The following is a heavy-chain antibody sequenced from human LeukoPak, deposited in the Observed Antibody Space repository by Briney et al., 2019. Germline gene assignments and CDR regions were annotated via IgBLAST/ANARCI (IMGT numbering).Heavy chain of an antibody. CDR3: ARDLEPGYCSGGSCYSGFDY. Sequence: PGGSLRLSCAASVFTFSSYEMNWVRQAPGKGLEWVSYISSSGSTIYYADSVKGRFTISRDNAKNSLYLQMNSLRAEDTAVYYCARDLEPGYCSGGSCYSGFDYWGQGTLVTVSS. CDR2: ISSSGSTI. J-gene: IGHJ4*02. CDR1: VFTFSSYE. D-gene: IGHD2-15*01. V-gene: IGHV3-48*03.